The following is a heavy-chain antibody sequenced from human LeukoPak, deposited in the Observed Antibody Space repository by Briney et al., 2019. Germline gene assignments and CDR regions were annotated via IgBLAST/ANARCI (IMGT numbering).Heavy chain of an antibody. CDR3: ARAPYLTGGS. CDR1: DGSLTHYY. Sequence: SETLSLTCAVYDGSLTHYYWSWIRQPPGTGLEWIGEINHSGSTNYNPSLRSRVTISLDTSRNQFSLKLSSVTAADTAVYYCARAPYLTGGSWGQGTMVTVSS. D-gene: IGHD2-8*02. V-gene: IGHV4-34*01. J-gene: IGHJ3*01. CDR2: INHSGST.